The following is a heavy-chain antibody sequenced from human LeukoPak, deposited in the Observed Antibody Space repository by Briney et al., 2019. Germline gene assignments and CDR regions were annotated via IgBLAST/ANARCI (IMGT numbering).Heavy chain of an antibody. CDR2: ISGSDSST. Sequence: PGGSLRLSCAASGFTFSSYAMSWVRQAPGKGLEWVSAISGSDSSTYYADSVKGRFTISRDNSKNTLYLQMNSLRAEDTAVYYCAKDRAQQLLPYDYWGQGILVTVSS. V-gene: IGHV3-23*01. D-gene: IGHD6-13*01. J-gene: IGHJ4*02. CDR3: AKDRAQQLLPYDY. CDR1: GFTFSSYA.